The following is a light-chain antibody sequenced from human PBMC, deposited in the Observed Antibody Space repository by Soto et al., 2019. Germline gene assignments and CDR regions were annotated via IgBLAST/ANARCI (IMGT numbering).Light chain of an antibody. Sequence: EIVLTQSPGTLSLSPGERATLSCRASQSVSSSYLAWYQQRPGQAPRLLMYGTSSRATGIPDRFSGSGSGTDFTLTSSRLEPEDFAVYYCQQYGSSPLTFGPGTKVDIK. CDR3: QQYGSSPLT. V-gene: IGKV3-20*01. J-gene: IGKJ3*01. CDR1: QSVSSSY. CDR2: GTS.